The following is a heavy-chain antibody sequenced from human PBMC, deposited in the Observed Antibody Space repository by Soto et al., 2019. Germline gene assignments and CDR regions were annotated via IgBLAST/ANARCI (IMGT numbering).Heavy chain of an antibody. D-gene: IGHD3-3*01. CDR3: ARDGYYDFWSGYRGYYYYYYMDV. V-gene: IGHV3-33*01. J-gene: IGHJ6*03. Sequence: GGSLRLSCAASGFTFSSYGMHWVRQAPGKGLEWVAVIWYDGSNKYYADSVKGRFTISRDNSKNTLYLQMNSLRAEDTAVYYCARDGYYDFWSGYRGYYYYYYMDVWGKGTTVTVSS. CDR2: IWYDGSNK. CDR1: GFTFSSYG.